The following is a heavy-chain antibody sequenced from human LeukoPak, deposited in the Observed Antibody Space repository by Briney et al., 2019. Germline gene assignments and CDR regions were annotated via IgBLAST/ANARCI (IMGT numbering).Heavy chain of an antibody. J-gene: IGHJ4*02. CDR1: GFTFSSYS. D-gene: IGHD2-15*01. CDR3: ARDNTYGYCSGGSCSFDY. Sequence: GGSLRLSCAASGFTFSSYSMNWVRQAPGKGLEWVSSISSSSSYIYYADSVKGRFTISRDNAKNSLYLQMNSLRAEDTAVYYCARDNTYGYCSGGSCSFDYWGQGTLVTVSS. V-gene: IGHV3-21*01. CDR2: ISSSSSYI.